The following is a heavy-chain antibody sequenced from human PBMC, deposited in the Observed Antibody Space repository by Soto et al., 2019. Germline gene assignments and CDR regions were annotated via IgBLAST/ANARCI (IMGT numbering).Heavy chain of an antibody. CDR3: AKEGSYGPLDY. D-gene: IGHD5-18*01. J-gene: IGHJ4*02. V-gene: IGHV3-30*18. CDR2: ISYDGSNK. Sequence: PVGSLRPSCAASGFTFSSYGMHWVRQAPGKGLEWVAVISYDGSNKYYADSEKGRFTISRDNSKNTLYLQMNSLRAEDTAVYYCAKEGSYGPLDYWGQGTLVTVSS. CDR1: GFTFSSYG.